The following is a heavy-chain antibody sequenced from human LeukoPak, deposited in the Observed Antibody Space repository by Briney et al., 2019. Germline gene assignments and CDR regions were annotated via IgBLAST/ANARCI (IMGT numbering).Heavy chain of an antibody. CDR2: INTNSSGT. D-gene: IGHD2-2*01. J-gene: IGHJ5*02. V-gene: IGHV1-2*02. CDR3: AGAGCRSTSWCWYGDWFDP. CDR1: GYTFSGYY. Sequence: GASLKLSCTASGYTFSGYYMNWVRQAPGQGLEWIGWINTNSSGTNYADKFQGRFTITRDKAINTAYLQMSRLRSDATAVYYCAGAGCRSTSWCWYGDWFDPWGQGTLVTVSS.